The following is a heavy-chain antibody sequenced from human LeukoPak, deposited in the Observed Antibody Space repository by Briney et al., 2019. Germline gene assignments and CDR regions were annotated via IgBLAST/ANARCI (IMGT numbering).Heavy chain of an antibody. CDR3: ARRPGYYDSSGYWASHAFDI. V-gene: IGHV1-2*02. Sequence: ASVKVSCKASGYTFTGYYMHWVRQAPGQGLEWMGWINPNSGGTNYAQKFQGRVTMTRDTSISTAYMELSRLRSDDTAVYYCARRPGYYDSSGYWASHAFDIWGQGTMVTVSS. CDR1: GYTFTGYY. D-gene: IGHD3-22*01. CDR2: INPNSGGT. J-gene: IGHJ3*02.